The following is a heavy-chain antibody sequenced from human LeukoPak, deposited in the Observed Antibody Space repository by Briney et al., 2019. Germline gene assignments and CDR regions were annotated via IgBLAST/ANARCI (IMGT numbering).Heavy chain of an antibody. CDR1: GFTFSSYA. CDR2: ISGSGGST. V-gene: IGHV3-23*01. D-gene: IGHD4-17*01. Sequence: GGSLRLSCAASGFTFSSYAMSWVRQAPGKGLEWVSAISGSGGSTYYADSMKGRFTISRDNSKNTLYLQMNSLRAEDTAVYYCAKCGDGDYFPCGYFQHWGQGTLVTVSS. CDR3: AKCGDGDYFPCGYFQH. J-gene: IGHJ1*01.